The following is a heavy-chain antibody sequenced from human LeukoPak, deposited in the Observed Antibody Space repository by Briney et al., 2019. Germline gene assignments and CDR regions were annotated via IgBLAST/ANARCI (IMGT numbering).Heavy chain of an antibody. CDR1: GFTFSSYA. J-gene: IGHJ4*02. D-gene: IGHD1-26*01. Sequence: PGASLRLSCAASGFTFSSYAMSWVRQAPGKGLEWVSAISGSGGGTYYADSVKGRFTISRDNSKNTLYLQMNSLRAEDTAVYYCAKDIGGSYHRFDYWGQGTLVTVSS. CDR3: AKDIGGSYHRFDY. CDR2: ISGSGGGT. V-gene: IGHV3-23*01.